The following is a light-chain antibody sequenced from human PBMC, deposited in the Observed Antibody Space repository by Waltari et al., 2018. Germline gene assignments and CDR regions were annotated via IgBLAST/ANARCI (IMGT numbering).Light chain of an antibody. CDR1: STDVGGYNY. CDR3: SSYAVNNNLI. CDR2: EVN. V-gene: IGLV2-8*01. Sequence: QSALTQPPSTSGSPGQSVTISCTGTSTDVGGYNYVSWYQQHPGKAPKLMIHEVNQRPSGVPDRFSASKFGNTAYLTVSGLQAEDEADYYCSSYAVNNNLIFSGGTKLTVL. J-gene: IGLJ2*01.